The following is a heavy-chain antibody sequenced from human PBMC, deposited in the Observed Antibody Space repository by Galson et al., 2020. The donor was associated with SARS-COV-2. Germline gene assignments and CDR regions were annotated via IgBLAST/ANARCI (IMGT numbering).Heavy chain of an antibody. CDR3: APGRGPRY. J-gene: IGHJ4*02. CDR2: IDSSGNYI. Sequence: TGGSLRLSCAASGFTFRSYSMNWVRQAPGKGLEWVSSIDSSGNYIYYADSLKGRFTISRDNAKNSLYLQMNSLRGDDTAVYYCAPGRGPRYWGQGTLVTVSS. D-gene: IGHD6-25*01. CDR1: GFTFRSYS. V-gene: IGHV3-21*01.